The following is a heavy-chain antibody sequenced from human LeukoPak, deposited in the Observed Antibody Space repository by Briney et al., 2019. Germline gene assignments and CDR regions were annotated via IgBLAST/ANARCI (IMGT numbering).Heavy chain of an antibody. Sequence: GGSLRLSCAASGFTFSTYWMSWVRQAPGKGLEWVANIKQDGSEKYYVDSVKGRFTISRDNAKNSLYLQMNSLRAEDTAVYYCARGGPRGIVVVPAAYFDYWGQGTLVTVSS. CDR2: IKQDGSEK. D-gene: IGHD2-2*01. V-gene: IGHV3-7*01. J-gene: IGHJ4*02. CDR1: GFTFSTYW. CDR3: ARGGPRGIVVVPAAYFDY.